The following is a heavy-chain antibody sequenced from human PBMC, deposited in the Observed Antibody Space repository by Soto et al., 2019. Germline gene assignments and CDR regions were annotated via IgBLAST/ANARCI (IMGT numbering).Heavy chain of an antibody. CDR2: IYWDDDK. V-gene: IGHV2-5*02. J-gene: IGHJ5*02. CDR3: AFSRYRSSLGNWFDP. Sequence: QITLKESGPPLVKPTQTLTLTCTFSGFSLSTSGVAVGWIRQPPGKALEWLALIYWDDDKRYSPSLKSRLTITKDSYINQVVLTMTDMDPVDTATYYCAFSRYRSSLGNWFDPWGQGTLVTVSS. D-gene: IGHD6-6*01. CDR1: GFSLSTSGVA.